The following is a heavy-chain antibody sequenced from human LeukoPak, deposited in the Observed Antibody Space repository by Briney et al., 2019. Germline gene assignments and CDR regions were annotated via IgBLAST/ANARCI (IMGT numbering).Heavy chain of an antibody. CDR2: IDSAGGRI. D-gene: IGHD3-10*01. CDR3: VADRGNWSGGDF. V-gene: IGHV3-74*01. CDR1: TFAFDGYW. J-gene: IGHJ4*02. Sequence: GGSLRLSCAGSTFAFDGYWIHWVRQLPGKGLAWVSRIDSAGGRIQWADSVKGRFTISRDNAKNTVYLQMNSLRPEDSAVYYCVADRGNWSGGDFWGRGTLVIVSS.